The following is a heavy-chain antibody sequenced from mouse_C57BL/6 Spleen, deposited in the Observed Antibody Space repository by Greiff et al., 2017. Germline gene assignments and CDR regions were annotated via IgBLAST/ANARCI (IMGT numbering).Heavy chain of an antibody. D-gene: IGHD2-4*01. Sequence: QVQLQQPGAELVKPGASVKLSCKASGYTFTRYWMHWVKQRPGQGLEWIGMIHPNSGSINYNEKFKSKDTLTEDKSSSTAYMQLSSLTSEDSAVYYCASYDDYDGVAYWGQGTLVTVSA. J-gene: IGHJ3*01. V-gene: IGHV1-64*01. CDR2: IHPNSGSI. CDR1: GYTFTRYW. CDR3: ASYDDYDGVAY.